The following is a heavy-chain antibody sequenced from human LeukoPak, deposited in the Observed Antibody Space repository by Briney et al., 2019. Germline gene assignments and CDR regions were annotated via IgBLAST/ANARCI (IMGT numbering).Heavy chain of an antibody. CDR3: VKDIQSLAWDSNFDY. CDR1: GFTFDDYA. J-gene: IGHJ4*02. CDR2: ISWNSGRI. V-gene: IGHV3-9*01. Sequence: GRSLRLSCAASGFTFDDYAMHWVRQAPGKGLEWVSGISWNSGRIVYDDSVKGRFTISIDNAKNSLYLQMNSLRAEDTALYYWVKDIQSLAWDSNFDYWGQGTLVTVSS. D-gene: IGHD1-26*01.